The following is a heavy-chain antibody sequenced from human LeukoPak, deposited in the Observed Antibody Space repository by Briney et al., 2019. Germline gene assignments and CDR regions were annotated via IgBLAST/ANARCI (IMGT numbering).Heavy chain of an antibody. V-gene: IGHV3-30*18. D-gene: IGHD3-10*01. CDR3: AKDHGTMVRGVRSSFGY. J-gene: IGHJ4*02. CDR2: ISFEGSDK. CDR1: GFTLSSYN. Sequence: GGSLRLSCAASGFTLSSYNMNWVRHAPGKGLEWVAVISFEGSDKYYADSVKGRFTISRDNSKSTLYLQMNSLRAEDTAVYYCAKDHGTMVRGVRSSFGYWGQGTLVTVSS.